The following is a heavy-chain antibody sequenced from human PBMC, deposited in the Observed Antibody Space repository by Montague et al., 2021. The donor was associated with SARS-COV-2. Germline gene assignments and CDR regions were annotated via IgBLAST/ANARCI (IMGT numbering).Heavy chain of an antibody. J-gene: IGHJ6*02. Sequence: SVKVSFKASGYTFTSYDINWVRQATGQGLEWMGWMNPNSGNTGYAQKFQGRVTMTRNTSISTAYMELSSLRSEDTAVYYCAKASRKDIVVVVAAIRKYYYYGMDVWGQGTTVTVSS. CDR3: AKASRKDIVVVVAAIRKYYYYGMDV. CDR1: GYTFTSYD. D-gene: IGHD2-15*01. CDR2: MNPNSGNT. V-gene: IGHV1-8*02.